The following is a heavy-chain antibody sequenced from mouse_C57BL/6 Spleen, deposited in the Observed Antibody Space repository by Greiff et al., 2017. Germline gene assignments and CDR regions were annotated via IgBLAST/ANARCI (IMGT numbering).Heavy chain of an antibody. J-gene: IGHJ1*03. CDR3: APSSYYGSPYWYFDV. Sequence: VQLQESGPELVKPGASVKISCKASGYAFSSSWMNWVKLRPGKGLEWIGRIYPGDGDTNYNGKFKGKATLTADKSSSTAHMQLSSLTSEDSAVYFCAPSSYYGSPYWYFDVWGTGTTVTVSS. CDR2: IYPGDGDT. D-gene: IGHD1-1*01. V-gene: IGHV1-82*01. CDR1: GYAFSSSW.